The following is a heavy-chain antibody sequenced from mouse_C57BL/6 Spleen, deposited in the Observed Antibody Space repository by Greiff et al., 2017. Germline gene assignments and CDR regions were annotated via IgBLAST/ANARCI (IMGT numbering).Heavy chain of an antibody. CDR1: GFNIKDYY. CDR2: IDPEDGDT. J-gene: IGHJ1*03. V-gene: IGHV14-1*01. CDR3: TTPLTTVVATDWYFDV. D-gene: IGHD1-1*01. Sequence: EVQGVESGAELVRPGASVKLSCTASGFNIKDYYMHWVKQRPEQGLEWIGRIDPEDGDTEYAPKFQGKATMTADTSSNTAYLQLSSLTSEDTAVYYCTTPLTTVVATDWYFDVWGTGTTVTVSS.